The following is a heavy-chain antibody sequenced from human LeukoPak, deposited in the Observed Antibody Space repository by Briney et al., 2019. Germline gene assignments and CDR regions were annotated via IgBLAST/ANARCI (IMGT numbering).Heavy chain of an antibody. V-gene: IGHV1-69*05. CDR3: ARAPSADYLMDV. CDR1: GGTFSSYA. Sequence: SSVKVSCKASGGTFSSYAISWVRQAPGQGLEWMGRIIPIFGTANYAQKFQGRVTITTDESTSTAYMELSSLRSEDTAVYYCARAPSADYLMDVWGKGTTVTVSS. CDR2: IIPIFGTA. J-gene: IGHJ6*03.